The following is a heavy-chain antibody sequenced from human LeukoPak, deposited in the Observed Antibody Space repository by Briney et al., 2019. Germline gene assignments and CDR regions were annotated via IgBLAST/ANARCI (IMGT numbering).Heavy chain of an antibody. Sequence: GGSLRLSCAASGFTVSTVYMTWVRQAPGKGLEWVSVIYGGHTAYYADSVKDRFTISRDNPKNTLNLQMNSLRAEDTAVYYCAREIGQLGGAFDIWGQGTMVTASS. CDR2: IYGGHTA. CDR3: AREIGQLGGAFDI. J-gene: IGHJ3*02. D-gene: IGHD7-27*01. V-gene: IGHV3-53*01. CDR1: GFTVSTVY.